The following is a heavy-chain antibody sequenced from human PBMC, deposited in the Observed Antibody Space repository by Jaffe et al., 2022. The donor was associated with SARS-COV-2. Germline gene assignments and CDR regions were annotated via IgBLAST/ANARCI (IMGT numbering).Heavy chain of an antibody. Sequence: EVQLVESGGGLVQPGGSLRLSCAASGFTVSSNYMSWVRQAPGKGLEWVSVIYSGGSTYYADSVKGRFTISRHNSKNTLYLQMNSLRAEDTAVYYCARIHYDSSGYAEYYFDYWGQGTLVTVSS. J-gene: IGHJ4*02. CDR3: ARIHYDSSGYAEYYFDY. CDR2: IYSGGST. V-gene: IGHV3-53*04. D-gene: IGHD3-22*01. CDR1: GFTVSSNY.